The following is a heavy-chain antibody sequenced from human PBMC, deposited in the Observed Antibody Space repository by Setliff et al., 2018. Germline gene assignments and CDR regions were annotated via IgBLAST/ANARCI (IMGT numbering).Heavy chain of an antibody. V-gene: IGHV1-69-2*01. J-gene: IGHJ4*02. Sequence: GASVKVSCKASGYSFSDFYVHWVRQVPGEGLEALGRIDPRDDFTVYAERFKYRLTITADTSTDTSYMEMSSLRFEDTAVYYCAVDYGPTGTPYHWGQGTPVTVSS. CDR1: GYSFSDFY. CDR2: IDPRDDFT. CDR3: AVDYGPTGTPYH. D-gene: IGHD1-1*01.